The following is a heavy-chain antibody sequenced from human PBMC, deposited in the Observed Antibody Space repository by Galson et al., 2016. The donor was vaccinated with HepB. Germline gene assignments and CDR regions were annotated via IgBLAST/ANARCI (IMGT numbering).Heavy chain of an antibody. CDR3: TSCSSTSCYSRPFDY. Sequence: TLSLTCTFSGGSISSSSYYWGWIRQPPGKGLEWIGSTYYSGSTYYNPSLKSRVTISVDTSKNQFSLTVSSVTAADTAIYYCTSCSSTSCYSRPFDYWGQGTLVTVSS. CDR2: TYYSGST. D-gene: IGHD2-2*01. V-gene: IGHV4-39*01. J-gene: IGHJ4*02. CDR1: GGSISSSSYY.